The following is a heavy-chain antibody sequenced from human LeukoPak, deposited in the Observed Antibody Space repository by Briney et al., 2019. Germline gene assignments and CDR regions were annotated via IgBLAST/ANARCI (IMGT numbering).Heavy chain of an antibody. CDR1: GGSISSSSYY. CDR2: IYYSGST. D-gene: IGHD3-3*01. J-gene: IGHJ6*04. Sequence: PSETLSLTCTVSGGSISSSSYYWGWIRQPPGKGLEWIGSIYYSGSTYYNPSLKSRVTISVDTSKNQFSLKLSSVTAADTAVYYCARQVLRFLELGMDVWGKGTTVTVSS. CDR3: ARQVLRFLELGMDV. V-gene: IGHV4-39*01.